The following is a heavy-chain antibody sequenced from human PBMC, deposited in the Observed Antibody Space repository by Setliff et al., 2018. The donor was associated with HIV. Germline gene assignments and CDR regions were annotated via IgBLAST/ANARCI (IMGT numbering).Heavy chain of an antibody. CDR1: GGSINSYY. D-gene: IGHD3-9*01. CDR2: IYYTGSA. V-gene: IGHV4-59*01. Sequence: SETLSLTCNVSGGSINSYYWSWIRQPPGKPLQWIGYIYYTGSAIYNPSLDSRVTMSLDTSNRQFSLNLRSVTAADTAIYYCARHHSYYDILTGYRLYYFDYWGQGTLVPSPQ. CDR3: ARHHSYYDILTGYRLYYFDY. J-gene: IGHJ4*02.